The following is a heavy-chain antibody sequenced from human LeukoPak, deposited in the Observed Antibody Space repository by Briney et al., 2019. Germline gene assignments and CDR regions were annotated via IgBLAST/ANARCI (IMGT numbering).Heavy chain of an antibody. J-gene: IGHJ2*01. CDR2: IYNSGST. CDR1: DGSITSYY. Sequence: SETLSLTCTVSDGSITSYYWNWIRQPPGKGLEWIGNIYNSGSTDYNPSLKSRVTISINTSKNQISLKLSSVTAADTAVYHCARDKGPYWYFDLWGRGTLVTVSS. CDR3: ARDKGPYWYFDL. V-gene: IGHV4-59*01.